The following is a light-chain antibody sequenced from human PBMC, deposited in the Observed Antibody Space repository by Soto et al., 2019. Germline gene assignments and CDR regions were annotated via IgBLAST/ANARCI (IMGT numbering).Light chain of an antibody. CDR2: SNN. V-gene: IGLV1-44*01. J-gene: IGLJ2*01. CDR1: SSNIGSNT. Sequence: QSVLTQPPSASGTPGQRVTISCSGSSSNIGSNTVNWYQQLPGTAPKLLIYSNNQRPSGVPDRFSGSKSGTSASPAISGLQSEDEADYYCAAWDDSLNGPGVFGGGTKVTVL. CDR3: AAWDDSLNGPGV.